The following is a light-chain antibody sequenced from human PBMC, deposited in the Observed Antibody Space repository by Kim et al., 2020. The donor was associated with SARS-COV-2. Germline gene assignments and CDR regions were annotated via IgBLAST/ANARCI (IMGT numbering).Light chain of an antibody. V-gene: IGKV3-15*01. Sequence: SVAPGERATHSCRASQSVSSNLAWYQQKPGQAPRLLIYGASTRATGIPARCSGSGSGTEFTLTISSLQSEDFAVYYCQQYNNWPYTFGQGTKLEIK. CDR1: QSVSSN. CDR3: QQYNNWPYT. CDR2: GAS. J-gene: IGKJ2*01.